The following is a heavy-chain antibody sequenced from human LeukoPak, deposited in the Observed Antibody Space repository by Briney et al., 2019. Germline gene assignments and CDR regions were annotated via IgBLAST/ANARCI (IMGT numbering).Heavy chain of an antibody. Sequence: GASVNVSCKASGYTFTGYYMHWVRQAPGQGLEWMGWINPNSGGTNYAQKFQGWVTMTRDTSISTAYMELSRLRSDDTAVYYCARVKGSGSAAGDYWGQGALVTVSS. CDR1: GYTFTGYY. CDR3: ARVKGSGSAAGDY. CDR2: INPNSGGT. J-gene: IGHJ4*02. V-gene: IGHV1-2*04. D-gene: IGHD1-26*01.